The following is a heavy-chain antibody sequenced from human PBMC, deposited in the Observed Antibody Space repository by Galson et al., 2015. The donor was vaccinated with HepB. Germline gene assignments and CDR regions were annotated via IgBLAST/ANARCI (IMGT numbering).Heavy chain of an antibody. CDR2: INPSGGST. CDR3: ARDRLTDTFGAAFDI. Sequence: QSGAEVKKPGASVKVSCKASGYTFSSYCIHWVRQAPGQGLQWMAIINPSGGSTSYAQKFQGRVTMTRDTSTSTVYMELSSLRSEDTAVYYCARDRLTDTFGAAFDIWGQGTMVTVSS. D-gene: IGHD3-16*01. CDR1: GYTFSSYC. J-gene: IGHJ3*02. V-gene: IGHV1-46*01.